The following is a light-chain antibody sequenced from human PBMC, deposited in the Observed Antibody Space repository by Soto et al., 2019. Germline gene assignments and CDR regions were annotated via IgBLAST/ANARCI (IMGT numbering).Light chain of an antibody. CDR3: QHYNTYPWT. Sequence: DIQMTQSPSILSASVGDRVTITCRASQSISSWLAWYQQKPGKAPNLLIHKASHLESGVPSRFSGSGSGTEFTLTISSLHPEDFATYYCQHYNTYPWTFGQGTKVEIK. J-gene: IGKJ1*01. V-gene: IGKV1-5*03. CDR2: KAS. CDR1: QSISSW.